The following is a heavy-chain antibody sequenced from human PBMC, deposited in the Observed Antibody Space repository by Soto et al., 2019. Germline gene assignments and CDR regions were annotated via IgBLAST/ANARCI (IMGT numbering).Heavy chain of an antibody. Sequence: SETLSLTCTVSGVSISSGGYYWRWIRQHPGKGLEWIGYIYYSGSTYYNPSLKSRVTISVDTSKNQFSLKLSSVTAADTAVYYCARAGTDENSYGLFDPWGQGTLVTVSS. V-gene: IGHV4-31*03. CDR3: ARAGTDENSYGLFDP. J-gene: IGHJ5*02. D-gene: IGHD5-18*01. CDR2: IYYSGST. CDR1: GVSISSGGYY.